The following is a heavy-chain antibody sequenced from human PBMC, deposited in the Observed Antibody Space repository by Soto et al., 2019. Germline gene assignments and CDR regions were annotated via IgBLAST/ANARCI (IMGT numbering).Heavy chain of an antibody. D-gene: IGHD1-7*01. CDR1: GGSISSYY. CDR3: ARVGVPPTGTTEPDPYYYGMDV. Sequence: SETLSLTCTVSGGSISSYYWSWIRQPPGKGLEWIGYIYYSGSTNYNPSLKSRVTISVDTSKNQFSLKLSSVTAADTAVYYCARVGVPPTGTTEPDPYYYGMDVWGQGTTVTVSS. V-gene: IGHV4-59*01. J-gene: IGHJ6*02. CDR2: IYYSGST.